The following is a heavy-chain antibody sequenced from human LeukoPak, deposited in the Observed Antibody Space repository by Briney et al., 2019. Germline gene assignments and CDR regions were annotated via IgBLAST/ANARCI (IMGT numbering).Heavy chain of an antibody. CDR3: AKEIAKIVAWDS. J-gene: IGHJ4*02. CDR1: GFSFSSYG. V-gene: IGHV3-30*18. Sequence: PGRSLRLSCVASGFSFSSYGMHWVRQAPGKGLEWVAVVSYDGSEKQYADSVKGRFTISRDNSKNTLYLDMNSLRVEDTALYYCAKEIAKIVAWDSWGQGTLVTVSS. CDR2: VSYDGSEK. D-gene: IGHD2/OR15-2a*01.